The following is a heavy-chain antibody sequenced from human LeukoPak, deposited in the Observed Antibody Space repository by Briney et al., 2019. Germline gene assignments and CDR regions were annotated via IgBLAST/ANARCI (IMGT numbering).Heavy chain of an antibody. Sequence: PGGSLRLSRAASGFTFSSYGMHWVRQAPGKGLEWVAFIRYDGSNKYYADSVKGRFTISRDNSKNTLYLQMNSLRAEDTAVYYCAKDLGWFGEGHGHYFDYWGQGTLVTVSS. CDR3: AKDLGWFGEGHGHYFDY. CDR1: GFTFSSYG. D-gene: IGHD3-10*01. V-gene: IGHV3-30*02. CDR2: IRYDGSNK. J-gene: IGHJ4*02.